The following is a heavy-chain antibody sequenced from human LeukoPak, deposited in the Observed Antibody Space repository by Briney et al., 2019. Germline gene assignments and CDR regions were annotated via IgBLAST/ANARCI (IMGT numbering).Heavy chain of an antibody. D-gene: IGHD5-18*01. CDR1: GFKFDDYA. V-gene: IGHV3-9*01. CDR3: ARRGYRKGYDDAFDI. J-gene: IGHJ3*02. Sequence: GGSLRLSCAASGFKFDDYAMHWVRQAPGKGLEWVSTITYNSADIGYVDSVKGRFTISRDNAKNSLYLLMNDLRVEDAALYYCARRGYRKGYDDAFDIWGQGTMVTVSS. CDR2: ITYNSADI.